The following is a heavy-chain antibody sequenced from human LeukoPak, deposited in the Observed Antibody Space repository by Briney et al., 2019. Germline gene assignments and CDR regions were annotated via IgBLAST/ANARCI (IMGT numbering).Heavy chain of an antibody. D-gene: IGHD5-12*01. CDR1: GYTFTGYY. Sequence: GASVKVSCKASGYTFTGYYMHWVRQAPGQGLEWMGWINPNSGGTKYAQKFQGRVTMTRDTSISTAYMELSSLRSDDTAMSYCARAEAIDYWGQGTPVTVSS. CDR3: ARAEAIDY. CDR2: INPNSGGT. V-gene: IGHV1-2*02. J-gene: IGHJ4*02.